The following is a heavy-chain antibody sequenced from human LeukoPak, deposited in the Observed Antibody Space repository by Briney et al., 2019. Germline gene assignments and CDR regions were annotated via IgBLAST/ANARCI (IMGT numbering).Heavy chain of an antibody. J-gene: IGHJ1*01. D-gene: IGHD6-19*01. CDR1: GFTFSSYA. Sequence: GGSLRLSCAASGFTFSSYAMSWVRQAPGKGLEWVSAISGSGGSTYYADSVKGRFTISRDNSKNTLYLQMNSPRAEDTAVYYCAKDPSGWYAEYFQHWGQGTLVTVSS. CDR3: AKDPSGWYAEYFQH. CDR2: ISGSGGST. V-gene: IGHV3-23*01.